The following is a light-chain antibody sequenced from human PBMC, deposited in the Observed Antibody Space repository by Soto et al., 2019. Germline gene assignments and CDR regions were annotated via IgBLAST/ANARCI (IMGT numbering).Light chain of an antibody. CDR1: SSDVGTYNL. CDR3: CSYAGSSSSI. J-gene: IGLJ1*01. V-gene: IGLV2-23*02. CDR2: EVT. Sequence: QSALTQPASVSGSPGQSITISCSGTSSDVGTYNLVSWYQQYPGKAPRLMIYEVTKRPSGVSNRFSGSKSSNTASLTISGLQPEDEADYYCCSYAGSSSSIFGTGTKLTVL.